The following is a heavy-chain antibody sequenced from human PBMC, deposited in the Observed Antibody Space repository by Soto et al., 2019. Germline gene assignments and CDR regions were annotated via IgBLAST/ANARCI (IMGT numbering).Heavy chain of an antibody. Sequence: SETLSLTCALYGGSFSGYYWSWIRQPPGKGLEWVGHIYNSGSTYSNPSLKSRVTISVDTSKNQFSLKLSSVTAADTAVYYCARGPSADKVDYWGQGTLVTVSS. CDR1: GGSFSGYY. CDR3: ARGPSADKVDY. J-gene: IGHJ4*02. D-gene: IGHD3-3*01. V-gene: IGHV4-34*01. CDR2: IYNSGST.